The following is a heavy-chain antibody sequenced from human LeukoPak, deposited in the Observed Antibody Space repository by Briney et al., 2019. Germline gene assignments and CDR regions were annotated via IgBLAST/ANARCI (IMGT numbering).Heavy chain of an antibody. CDR3: ARVTVTASYGMDV. J-gene: IGHJ6*02. V-gene: IGHV4-34*01. CDR2: INHSGST. CDR1: GGSISSYY. D-gene: IGHD4-4*01. Sequence: PSETLSLTCTVSGGSISSYYWSWIRQPAGKGLEWIGEINHSGSTNYNPSLKSRVTISVDTSKNQFSLKLSSVTAADTAVYYCARVTVTASYGMDVWGQGTTVTVSS.